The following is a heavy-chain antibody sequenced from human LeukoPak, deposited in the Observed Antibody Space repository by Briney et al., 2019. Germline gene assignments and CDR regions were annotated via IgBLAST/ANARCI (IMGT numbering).Heavy chain of an antibody. CDR1: GYTFTSYD. D-gene: IGHD2-2*02. J-gene: IGHJ5*02. Sequence: ASVTVSCKASGYTFTSYDINWVRQATGQGLEWMGWMSPNSGNTGYAQKFQGRVTMTRNTSISTAYMELSSLRSEDTAVYYCARDVYCSSTSCYTPSWFDPWGQGTLVTVSS. CDR3: ARDVYCSSTSCYTPSWFDP. CDR2: MSPNSGNT. V-gene: IGHV1-8*01.